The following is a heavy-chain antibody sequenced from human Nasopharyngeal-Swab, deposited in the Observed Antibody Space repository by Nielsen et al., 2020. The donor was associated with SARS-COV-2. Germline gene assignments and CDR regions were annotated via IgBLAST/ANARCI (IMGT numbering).Heavy chain of an antibody. CDR2: INPSGGST. V-gene: IGHV1-46*01. D-gene: IGHD1-7*01. J-gene: IGHJ4*02. CDR1: GYTFTSYY. Sequence: GESLKVSCKASGYTFTSYYMHWVRQAPGQGLEWMGIINPSGGSTSYAQKFQGRVTMTRDTSTSTVYMELSSLRSEDTAVYYCARDSPITGTTYDYWGQGTLVTVSS. CDR3: ARDSPITGTTYDY.